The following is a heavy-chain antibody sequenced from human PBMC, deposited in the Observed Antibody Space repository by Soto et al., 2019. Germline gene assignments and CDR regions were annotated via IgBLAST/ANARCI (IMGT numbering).Heavy chain of an antibody. D-gene: IGHD6-25*01. Sequence: EVQLLDSGGGLVQPGGSLRLSCAASGFTFSNYAMNWVRQAPGKGLEWVSTISGGGGTTYYADSVKGRFTISRDNSKNTLFLQMNSLRAEDTAVYYCAKGPLRRYYFDYWGPGTLVAVSS. CDR3: AKGPLRRYYFDY. J-gene: IGHJ4*02. CDR2: ISGGGGTT. CDR1: GFTFSNYA. V-gene: IGHV3-23*01.